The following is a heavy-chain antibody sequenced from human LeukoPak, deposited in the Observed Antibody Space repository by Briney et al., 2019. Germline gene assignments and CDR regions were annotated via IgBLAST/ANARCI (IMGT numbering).Heavy chain of an antibody. CDR1: GFTFSSYA. Sequence: PGGSLRLSCAASGFTFSSYAMSWVRQAPGKGLKWVSAISGSGGSTYYADSVKGRFTISRDNSKNTLYLQMNSLRAEDTAVYYCAKDRHYYDSSGYYYWNFDLWGRGTLVTVSS. J-gene: IGHJ2*01. D-gene: IGHD3-22*01. V-gene: IGHV3-23*01. CDR2: ISGSGGST. CDR3: AKDRHYYDSSGYYYWNFDL.